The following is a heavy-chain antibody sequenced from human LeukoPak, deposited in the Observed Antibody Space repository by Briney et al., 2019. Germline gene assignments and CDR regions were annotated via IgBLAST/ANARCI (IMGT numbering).Heavy chain of an antibody. CDR3: ARDGLKNLYNWFDP. CDR2: IYHSGST. CDR1: GYSISSGYY. Sequence: SETLSLTCTVSGYSISSGYYWGWIRQPPEKGLEWIGSIYHSGSTYYNPSLKSRVTISVDTSKNQFSLKLSSVTAADTAVYYCARDGLKNLYNWFDPWGQGTLVTVSS. D-gene: IGHD3/OR15-3a*01. V-gene: IGHV4-38-2*02. J-gene: IGHJ5*02.